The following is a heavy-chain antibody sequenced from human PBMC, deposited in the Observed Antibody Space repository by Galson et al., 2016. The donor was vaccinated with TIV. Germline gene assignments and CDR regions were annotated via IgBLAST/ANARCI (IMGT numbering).Heavy chain of an antibody. CDR3: AKRKNYGGDAFDL. CDR2: IVGTGGTT. CDR1: GFTFSTYA. Sequence: SLRLSCAASGFTFSTYAMNWVRQAPGKGLEWVSGIVGTGGTTYYADSVKGRFTISRDNSKNTLYLKMNSLRAEDTAVYYCAKRKNYGGDAFDLWGQGTLVTVSS. J-gene: IGHJ3*01. D-gene: IGHD4-23*01. V-gene: IGHV3-23*01.